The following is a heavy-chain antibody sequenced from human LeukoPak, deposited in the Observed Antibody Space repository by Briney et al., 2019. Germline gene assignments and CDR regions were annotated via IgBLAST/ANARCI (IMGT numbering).Heavy chain of an antibody. CDR3: AKVRGYSYANEFHFDD. CDR1: GFTFSSYA. V-gene: IGHV3-30-3*01. Sequence: PGGSLRLSCAASGFTFSSYAMHWVRQAPGKGLEWVAVISYDGSNKYYADSVKGRFTISRDNSKNTLYLQMNSLRAEDTAVYYCAKVRGYSYANEFHFDDWGQGTLVTVSS. J-gene: IGHJ4*02. D-gene: IGHD5-18*01. CDR2: ISYDGSNK.